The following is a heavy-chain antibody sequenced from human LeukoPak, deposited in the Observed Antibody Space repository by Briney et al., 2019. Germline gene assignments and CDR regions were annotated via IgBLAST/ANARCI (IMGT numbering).Heavy chain of an antibody. J-gene: IGHJ4*02. CDR2: LNPNSGGT. CDR3: AREPVDTPMVTSFDY. Sequence: ASVKVSCKASGYTFTDYYMHWVRQAPGQGLEWMGWLNPNSGGTNYAQKFQGRVTMTRDTSISTAYMELSRLTSDDTAVYYCAREPVDTPMVTSFDYWGQGTLVTVSS. CDR1: GYTFTDYY. V-gene: IGHV1-2*02. D-gene: IGHD5-18*01.